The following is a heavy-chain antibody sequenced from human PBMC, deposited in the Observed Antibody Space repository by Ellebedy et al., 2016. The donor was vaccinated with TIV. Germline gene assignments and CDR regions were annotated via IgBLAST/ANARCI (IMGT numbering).Heavy chain of an antibody. CDR3: ARDRDTAMVTFKTYYYYGMDV. CDR2: INPSGGST. CDR1: GYTFTSYY. Sequence: ASVKVSCKASGYTFTSYYMHWVRQAPGQGLEWMGIINPSGGSTSYAQKLQGRVTMTRDTSTSTVYMELSSLRSEDTAVYYCARDRDTAMVTFKTYYYYGMDVWGQGTTVTVSS. V-gene: IGHV1-46*04. D-gene: IGHD5-18*01. J-gene: IGHJ6*02.